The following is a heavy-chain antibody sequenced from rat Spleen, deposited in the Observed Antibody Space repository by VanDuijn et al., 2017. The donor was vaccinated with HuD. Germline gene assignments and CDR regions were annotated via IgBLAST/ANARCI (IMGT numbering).Heavy chain of an antibody. CDR3: ARRHYGYTDYFDY. J-gene: IGHJ2*01. Sequence: EVQLVESGGGLVQPGGSLRLSCAASGFTFSDYYMAWVRQAPRKGLEWVAIITYDGSSTYYRDSVKGRFTISRDNAESTLSLQMDSLRSEDTATYYCARRHYGYTDYFDYWGQGVMVTVSS. CDR1: GFTFSDYY. V-gene: IGHV5-7*01. CDR2: ITYDGSST. D-gene: IGHD1-9*01.